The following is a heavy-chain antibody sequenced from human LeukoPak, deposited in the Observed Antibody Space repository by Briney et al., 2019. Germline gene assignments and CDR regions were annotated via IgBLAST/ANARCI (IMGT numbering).Heavy chain of an antibody. D-gene: IGHD6-19*01. CDR3: ARHYSGWYNFFDF. V-gene: IGHV4-34*01. J-gene: IGHJ4*02. Sequence: SETLSLTCAVYGGSFSGYYWSWIRQPPGKGLEWIGEINHSGSTNYNPSLKSRVTISVDTSKNQFSLKLNSVTAADTAVYYCARHYSGWYNFFDFWGQGTLVTVSS. CDR2: INHSGST. CDR1: GGSFSGYY.